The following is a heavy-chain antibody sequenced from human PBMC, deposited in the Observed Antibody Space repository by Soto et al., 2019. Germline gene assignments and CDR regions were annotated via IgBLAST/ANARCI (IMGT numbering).Heavy chain of an antibody. Sequence: EVQLLESGGGFAQPGGSLRLSCAASGFTFSSYVMHWVRQAPGRGQEWVSTISGSGTNIYYADSVQGRFTISRDNSQNTLFLQMTSLRVDDAATYYCAKDGFGGASDYWGQGTHVTVSS. CDR1: GFTFSSYV. CDR3: AKDGFGGASDY. D-gene: IGHD3-3*01. V-gene: IGHV3-23*01. CDR2: ISGSGTNI. J-gene: IGHJ4*02.